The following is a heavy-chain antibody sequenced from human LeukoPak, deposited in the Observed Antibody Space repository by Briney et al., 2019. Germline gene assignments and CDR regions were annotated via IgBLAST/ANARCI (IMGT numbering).Heavy chain of an antibody. CDR1: GFTFSSYG. Sequence: GGSLRLSCAASGFTFSSYGMHWVRQAPGKGLEWVAVISSDGRNKYYADSVKGRFTISRDNAKNSLYLQMNSLRAEDTAVYYCATTMTWELLGTFDYWGQGTLVTVSS. CDR2: ISSDGRNK. V-gene: IGHV3-30*03. D-gene: IGHD1-26*01. CDR3: ATTMTWELLGTFDY. J-gene: IGHJ4*02.